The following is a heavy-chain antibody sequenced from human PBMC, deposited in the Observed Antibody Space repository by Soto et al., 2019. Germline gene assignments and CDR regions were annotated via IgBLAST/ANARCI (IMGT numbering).Heavy chain of an antibody. CDR1: GLYSGSSIYY. CDR3: ASQYSSGWYESVRTRNWFDP. V-gene: IGHV4-39*01. Sequence: PLETLSLTYTFSGLYSGSSIYYLGWISQPPGKGLEWIGSIYYSGSTYYNPSLKSRVTISVDTSKNQFSLKLSSVTAADTAVYYCASQYSSGWYESVRTRNWFDPWGQGTLVTVSS. CDR2: IYYSGST. D-gene: IGHD6-19*01. J-gene: IGHJ5*02.